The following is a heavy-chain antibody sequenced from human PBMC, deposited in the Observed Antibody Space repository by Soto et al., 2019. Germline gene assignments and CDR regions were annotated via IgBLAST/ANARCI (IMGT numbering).Heavy chain of an antibody. V-gene: IGHV4-59*02. CDR1: GASVSSYS. D-gene: IGHD6-19*01. CDR2: IYNSGRT. CDR3: ARVHSGWSSGHGLDV. Sequence: SETLSLTCTVSGASVSSYSWSWVRQPPGKGLEWIGYIYNSGRTNYNPSLKSRVTISLDTSDNDFSLRLTSLTAADTAVYYCARVHSGWSSGHGLDVWGQGTTVTVSS. J-gene: IGHJ6*02.